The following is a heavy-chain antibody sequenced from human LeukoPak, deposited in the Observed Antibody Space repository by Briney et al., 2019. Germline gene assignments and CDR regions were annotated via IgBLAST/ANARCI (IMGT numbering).Heavy chain of an antibody. D-gene: IGHD2-2*01. J-gene: IGHJ4*02. CDR2: ISWNSGSI. Sequence: PGGSLRLSCAASGFTFDDYAMHWVRQAPGKGLEWVSGISWNSGSIGYADSVKGRFTISRDNAKNSLYLQMNSLSAEDTALYYCAAQPSRYCTSTSCFAAYYFDYWGQGTLVTVSS. CDR1: GFTFDDYA. CDR3: AAQPSRYCTSTSCFAAYYFDY. V-gene: IGHV3-9*01.